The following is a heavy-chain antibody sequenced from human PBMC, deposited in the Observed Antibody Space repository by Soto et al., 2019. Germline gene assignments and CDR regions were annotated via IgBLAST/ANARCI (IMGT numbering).Heavy chain of an antibody. CDR3: ARSHGSSTSLEIYYYYSYGMDV. Sequence: QVQLGQSGAEVKKAGSSVKVSCKASGGTFSSYAISWVRQAPGQGLEWMGGIIPISGTANYAQKFQGRVTITADESTSTAYMELSSLRSEDTAVYYCARSHGSSTSLEIYYYYSYGMDVWGQGTTVTVSS. J-gene: IGHJ6*02. CDR1: GGTFSSYA. CDR2: IIPISGTA. D-gene: IGHD2-2*01. V-gene: IGHV1-69*01.